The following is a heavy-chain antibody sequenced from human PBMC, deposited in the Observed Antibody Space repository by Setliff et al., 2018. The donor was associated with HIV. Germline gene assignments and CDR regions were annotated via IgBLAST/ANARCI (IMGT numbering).Heavy chain of an antibody. D-gene: IGHD3-10*01. Sequence: GGSLRLSCAASGFLFHTYWMSWVRQAPGKGLEWVANIKEDGSEKYYVDSVKGRFTISRDNAENSLYLQMNSLTAEDTAVYYCARIYGSGMGGFDYWGQGTLVTVSS. J-gene: IGHJ4*02. V-gene: IGHV3-7*05. CDR2: IKEDGSEK. CDR3: ARIYGSGMGGFDY. CDR1: GFLFHTYW.